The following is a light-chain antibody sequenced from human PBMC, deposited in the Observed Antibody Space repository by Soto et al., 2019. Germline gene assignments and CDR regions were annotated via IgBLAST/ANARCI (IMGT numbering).Light chain of an antibody. CDR2: GAS. CDR3: QHYHHLPPFT. J-gene: IGKJ3*01. Sequence: DIQMTQSPSSLSASVGDRVTITCQASQDIRKYLSWYQQKPGRAPKLLIYGASKLETGVPSRFSGSGYGTDVTFTISILQPEDIATYYCQHYHHLPPFTFGPGTKVAIQ. V-gene: IGKV1-33*01. CDR1: QDIRKY.